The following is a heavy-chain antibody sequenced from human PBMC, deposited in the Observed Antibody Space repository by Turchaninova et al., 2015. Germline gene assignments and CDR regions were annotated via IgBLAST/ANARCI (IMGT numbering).Heavy chain of an antibody. J-gene: IGHJ5*02. Sequence: QVQLQQWGAGLLKPSETLSLTCAVYGGSFSGYYWSWFRQPPGKGLEWIGEINPSGSTNYNPSLKSQFTRSVDTSKNQFSRKLSSVPAADTAGYYCARGRGSSYGSWFDPWGQGTLVTVSS. D-gene: IGHD5-18*01. CDR3: ARGRGSSYGSWFDP. V-gene: IGHV4-34*01. CDR1: GGSFSGYY. CDR2: INPSGST.